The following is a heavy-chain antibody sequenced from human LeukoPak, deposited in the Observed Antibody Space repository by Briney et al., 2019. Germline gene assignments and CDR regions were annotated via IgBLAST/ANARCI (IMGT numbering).Heavy chain of an antibody. V-gene: IGHV3-48*03. D-gene: IGHD5-12*01. CDR3: ARKDYGGYAYYYYGLDV. Sequence: GGSLRLSCAASGFTFGSYEMNWVRQAPGKGLEWVSYISSSGSTKYYADSVKGRFTISRDNAKNSLCLQMNSLRAEDTAVYYYARKDYGGYAYYYYGLDVWGKGTTVTVSS. CDR2: ISSSGSTK. CDR1: GFTFGSYE. J-gene: IGHJ6*04.